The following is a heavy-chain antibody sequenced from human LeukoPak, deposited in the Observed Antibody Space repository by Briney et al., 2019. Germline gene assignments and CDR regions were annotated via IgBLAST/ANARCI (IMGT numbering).Heavy chain of an antibody. J-gene: IGHJ4*02. CDR3: AKSGSYLYYFDY. V-gene: IGHV3-30*18. D-gene: IGHD1-26*01. Sequence: PGGSLRLSCAGSGFTFSSYGMHWVRQAPGKGLEWVAVISYDGSNKYYADSVKGRFTISRDNSKNTLYLQMNSLRAEDTAVYYCAKSGSYLYYFDYWGQGTLVTVSS. CDR1: GFTFSSYG. CDR2: ISYDGSNK.